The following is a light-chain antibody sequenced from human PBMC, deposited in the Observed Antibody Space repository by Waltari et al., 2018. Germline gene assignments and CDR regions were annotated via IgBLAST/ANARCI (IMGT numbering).Light chain of an antibody. CDR1: QDISSH. CDR2: AAS. CDR3: LQLYSYPLT. V-gene: IGKV1-9*01. J-gene: IGKJ4*01. Sequence: IQLTQSQSSLPSSVGHRVTLTCRASQDISSHLAWYQQIPGKAPKLLIYAASTLQSGVPSRFGGSGSGTDFTLTISSLQPEDFATFYCLQLYSYPLTFGGGTKVEIK.